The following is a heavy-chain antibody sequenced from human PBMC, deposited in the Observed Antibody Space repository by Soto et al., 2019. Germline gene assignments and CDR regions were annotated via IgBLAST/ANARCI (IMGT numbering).Heavy chain of an antibody. D-gene: IGHD1-26*01. J-gene: IGHJ4*02. Sequence: EVQLVESGGGLVQPGGSLRLSCAASGFTFSSYEMNWVRQAPGKGLEWVSYISSSGSTIYYADSVKGRFTISRDNAKNSLYLQMNSLRVEDTAVYYCARDGWEHFDYWGQGTLVTVSS. CDR2: ISSSGSTI. CDR1: GFTFSSYE. V-gene: IGHV3-48*03. CDR3: ARDGWEHFDY.